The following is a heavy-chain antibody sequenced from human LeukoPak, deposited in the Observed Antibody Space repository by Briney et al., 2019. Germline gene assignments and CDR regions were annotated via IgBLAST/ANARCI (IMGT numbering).Heavy chain of an antibody. Sequence: PGGSLRLSCAASGFTFSSYAMSWVRQAPGKGLEWVSAISGSGGSIYYADSVKGRFTISRDNSKNTLYLQMNSLRAEDTAVYYCAKRTHVDTAMVFEYYFDYWGQGTLVTVSS. CDR1: GFTFSSYA. CDR3: AKRTHVDTAMVFEYYFDY. D-gene: IGHD5-18*01. J-gene: IGHJ4*02. CDR2: ISGSGGSI. V-gene: IGHV3-23*01.